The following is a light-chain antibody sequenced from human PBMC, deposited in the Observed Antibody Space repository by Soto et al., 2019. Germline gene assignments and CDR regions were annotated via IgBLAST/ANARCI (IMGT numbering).Light chain of an antibody. J-gene: IGLJ3*02. CDR1: RSNIGAGYD. V-gene: IGLV1-40*01. Sequence: QSVLTQPPSVSGAPGQRVTIACTGNRSNIGAGYDVHWYRQLSGTAPKLLIYDDTSRPSGVPDRFSGSKSVTSASLTITGLQAEDEAHYYCQSFDSSLNGVVFGGGTKVTVL. CDR2: DDT. CDR3: QSFDSSLNGVV.